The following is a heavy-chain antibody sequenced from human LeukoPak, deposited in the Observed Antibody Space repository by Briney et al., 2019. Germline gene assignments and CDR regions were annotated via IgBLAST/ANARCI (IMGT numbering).Heavy chain of an antibody. V-gene: IGHV3-74*01. CDR2: IYGDGSFT. J-gene: IGHJ6*02. CDR1: GFTFSNFW. CDR3: ARDRREALDV. Sequence: GGSLRLSCAASGFTFSNFWMHWVRQAPGKGLVWVALIYGDGSFTRYADSVKGRFTISRDNAKNSLYLQMNSLRAEDTAVYYCARDRREALDVWGQGTTVTVSS.